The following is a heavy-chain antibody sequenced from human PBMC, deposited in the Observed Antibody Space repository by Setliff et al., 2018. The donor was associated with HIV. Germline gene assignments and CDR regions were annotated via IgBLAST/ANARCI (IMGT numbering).Heavy chain of an antibody. Sequence: GGSLRLSCAASGFTFSSYAMNWVRQTPTKGLEWVSSISGESTTTSYADSVKGRFTISRDNAKNSLYLQMNSLRAEDTAVYYCARAYDDYDSDLDYWGQGTLVTVSS. CDR3: ARAYDDYDSDLDY. D-gene: IGHD4-17*01. CDR1: GFTFSSYA. V-gene: IGHV3-48*04. J-gene: IGHJ4*02. CDR2: ISGESTTT.